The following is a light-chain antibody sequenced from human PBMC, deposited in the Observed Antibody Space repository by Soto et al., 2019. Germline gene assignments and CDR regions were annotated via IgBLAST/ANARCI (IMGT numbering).Light chain of an antibody. CDR1: QGISSY. J-gene: IGKJ4*01. V-gene: IGKV1-9*01. CDR3: QQLNSYPLT. CDR2: AES. Sequence: DIQLTQSPSFLSASVGDRVTITCRASQGISSYLAWYQQKPGKAPKLLIYAESTLQSGVPSRFSGSGSGTEFTLTISSLQPEDFATYYCQQLNSYPLTFGGGTKVDIK.